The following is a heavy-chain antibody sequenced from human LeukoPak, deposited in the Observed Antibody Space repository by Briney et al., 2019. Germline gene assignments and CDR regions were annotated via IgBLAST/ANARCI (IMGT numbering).Heavy chain of an antibody. J-gene: IGHJ3*02. Sequence: PGGSLRLSCAASGFTFSSYEMNWVRQAPGKGLEWVSYISSSGSTIYYADSVKGRFTISRDNAKNSLYLQMNSLRAEDTAVYYCARETDCSSTSCYENDAFDIWGQGTMVTVSS. V-gene: IGHV3-48*03. CDR3: ARETDCSSTSCYENDAFDI. D-gene: IGHD2-2*01. CDR1: GFTFSSYE. CDR2: ISSSGSTI.